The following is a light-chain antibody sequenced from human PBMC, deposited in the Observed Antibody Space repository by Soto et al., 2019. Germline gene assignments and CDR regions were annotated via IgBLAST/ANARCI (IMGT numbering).Light chain of an antibody. CDR2: GAS. CDR3: QQYGTSPYT. V-gene: IGKV3-20*01. Sequence: EIVLPQSPGTLSLSPGERATLSCRASQSVSSSYLAWYQQKPGQAPRLLIYGASSRANGIPDRFSGSGSGTDFPLTISRLEPEDFAVYYCQQYGTSPYTFGQGTKLEIK. CDR1: QSVSSSY. J-gene: IGKJ2*01.